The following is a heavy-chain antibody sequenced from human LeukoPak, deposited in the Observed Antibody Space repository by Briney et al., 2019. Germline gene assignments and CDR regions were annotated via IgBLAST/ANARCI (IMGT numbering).Heavy chain of an antibody. D-gene: IGHD1-26*01. CDR2: INPNSGGT. V-gene: IGHV1-2*02. Sequence: GASVKVSCKASGYTFTGYYMHWVRQAPGQGLEWMGWINPNSGGTNYAQKFQGRVTMTRGTSISTAYMELSRLRSDDTAVYYCARVRVSVYSGSYPPYYYFDYWGQGTLVTVSS. CDR3: ARVRVSVYSGSYPPYYYFDY. CDR1: GYTFTGYY. J-gene: IGHJ4*02.